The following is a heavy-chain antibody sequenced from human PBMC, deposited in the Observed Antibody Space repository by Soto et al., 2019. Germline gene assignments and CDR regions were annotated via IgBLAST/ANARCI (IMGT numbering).Heavy chain of an antibody. D-gene: IGHD3-22*01. CDR2: INPSGGST. Sequence: ASVKVSCKASGYTFTSYYMHWVRQAPGQGLEWMGIINPSGGSTSYAQKFQGRVTMTRDTSTSTVYMELSSLRSEDTAVYYGARDTQNYYDSSGYDYWGQGTLVTVSS. CDR3: ARDTQNYYDSSGYDY. V-gene: IGHV1-46*01. J-gene: IGHJ4*02. CDR1: GYTFTSYY.